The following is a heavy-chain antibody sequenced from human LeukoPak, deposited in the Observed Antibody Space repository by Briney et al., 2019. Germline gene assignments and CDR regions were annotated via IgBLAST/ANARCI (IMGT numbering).Heavy chain of an antibody. CDR3: ARGLVIDPDAFDI. D-gene: IGHD3-9*01. J-gene: IGHJ3*02. Sequence: PGGSLRLSCAASGFTFSTYGMHWVRQAPGKGLEWVAVISYDGSDKYYADSVKGRFTISRDNAKNSLYLQMNSLRAEDTAVYYCARGLVIDPDAFDIWGQGTMVTVSS. CDR2: ISYDGSDK. V-gene: IGHV3-30*03. CDR1: GFTFSTYG.